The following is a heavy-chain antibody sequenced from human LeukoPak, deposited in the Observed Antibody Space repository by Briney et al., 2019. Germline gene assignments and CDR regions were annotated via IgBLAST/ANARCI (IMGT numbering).Heavy chain of an antibody. J-gene: IGHJ5*02. CDR1: GGSISSYY. Sequence: SETLSLTCTVSGGSISSYYWSWIRQPPGKGLEWIGYIYYSGSTNYNPSLKSRVTISVDTSKNQFSLKLSSVTAADTAVYYCARRLQRGAKVWFDPWGQGTLVTVSS. D-gene: IGHD1-26*01. V-gene: IGHV4-59*08. CDR3: ARRLQRGAKVWFDP. CDR2: IYYSGST.